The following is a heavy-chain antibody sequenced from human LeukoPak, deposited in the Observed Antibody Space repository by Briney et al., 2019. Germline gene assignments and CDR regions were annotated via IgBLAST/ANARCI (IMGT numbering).Heavy chain of an antibody. CDR3: ARGGWYPESFQH. Sequence: RSETLSLTCTVSGVSISSYYWNWIRQPPGKGLEWIGYIYYSGSTNYNPSLKSRVTISVDTSKNQFSLKLSSVTAADTAVYYCARGGWYPESFQHWGQGALVTVSS. CDR2: IYYSGST. D-gene: IGHD6-19*01. CDR1: GVSISSYY. V-gene: IGHV4-59*01. J-gene: IGHJ1*01.